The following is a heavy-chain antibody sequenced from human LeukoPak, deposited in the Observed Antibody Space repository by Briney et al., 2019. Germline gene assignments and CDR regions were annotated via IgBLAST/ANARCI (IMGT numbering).Heavy chain of an antibody. CDR2: INHSGST. Sequence: PSETLSLTCAVYGGSFSGYYWSWIRQPPGKGLEWIGEINHSGSTNYNPSLKSRVTISVDTSKNQFSLKLSSVTAADTAVYYCARGRRINDYWGQGTLVTVSS. CDR3: ARGRRINDY. D-gene: IGHD3-16*01. V-gene: IGHV4-34*01. CDR1: GGSFSGYY. J-gene: IGHJ4*02.